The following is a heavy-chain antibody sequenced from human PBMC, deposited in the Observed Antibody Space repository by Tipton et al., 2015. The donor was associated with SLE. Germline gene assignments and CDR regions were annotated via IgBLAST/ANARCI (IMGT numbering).Heavy chain of an antibody. V-gene: IGHV4-34*04. D-gene: IGHD4/OR15-4a*01. Sequence: TLSLTCAVYGESFSGYYWTWIRQPPGKGLEWIGEINHSGSTNHNPSLKSRATISVDTSKNQFSLKLNSVTAADTAVYYCARGQGDYGLFDNWSQGTLVTVSS. CDR1: GESFSGYY. CDR2: INHSGST. CDR3: ARGQGDYGLFDN. J-gene: IGHJ4*02.